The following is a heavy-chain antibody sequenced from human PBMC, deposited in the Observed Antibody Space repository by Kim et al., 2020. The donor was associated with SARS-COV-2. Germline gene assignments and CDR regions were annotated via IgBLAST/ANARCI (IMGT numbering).Heavy chain of an antibody. J-gene: IGHJ3*01. D-gene: IGHD5-12*01. CDR3: ARDPPGPDYSFDL. CDR1: GGSISNHY. V-gene: IGHV4-59*11. Sequence: SETLSLTCIVSGGSISNHYWSWIRQTPGKGLEWMGYIDYSGGTNSNPSLKSRVTISLDTSKNQFSLKLSSVTAADTAVYYCARDPPGPDYSFDLWGQGTMVTVSS. CDR2: IDYSGGT.